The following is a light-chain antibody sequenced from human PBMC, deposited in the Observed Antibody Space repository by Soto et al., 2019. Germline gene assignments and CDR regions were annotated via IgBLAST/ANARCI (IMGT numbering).Light chain of an antibody. V-gene: IGLV1-44*01. CDR3: AALDDSLNGPA. CDR1: YSNIGIND. Sequence: QSVLTQPPSASGTPGQRVTVSCSGTYSNIGINDVHWYRQLSGTAPQILIYDTSQRATGVPDRFSGSRSGTSASLVISGLQTEDEADYHCAALDDSLNGPAFGGGTKLTVL. CDR2: DTS. J-gene: IGLJ2*01.